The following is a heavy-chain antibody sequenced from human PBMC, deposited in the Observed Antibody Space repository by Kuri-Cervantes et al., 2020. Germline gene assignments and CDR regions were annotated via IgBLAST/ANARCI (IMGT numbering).Heavy chain of an antibody. CDR3: ARARSYEYYYDSSGYLKTRSYYFDY. D-gene: IGHD3-22*01. Sequence: SETLSLTCTVSGGSISSYYWSWIRQPPGKGLEWIGYIYYSGSTNYNPSLKSRVTISVDTSKNQFSLKLSSVTAADTAVYYCARARSYEYYYDSSGYLKTRSYYFDYWGQGTLVTVSS. J-gene: IGHJ4*02. CDR2: IYYSGST. V-gene: IGHV4-59*01. CDR1: GGSISSYY.